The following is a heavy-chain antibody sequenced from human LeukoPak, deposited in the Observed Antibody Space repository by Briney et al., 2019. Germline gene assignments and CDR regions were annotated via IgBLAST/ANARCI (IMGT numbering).Heavy chain of an antibody. J-gene: IGHJ4*02. Sequence: GGSLRLSCAASGFTFSSYAMSWVRQAPGKGLEWVSYISSSSSTIYYADSVKGRFTISRDNAKNSLYLQTNSLRAEDTAVYYCARAQYYSDSTGYYYLHYWGQGTLVTVSS. D-gene: IGHD3-22*01. CDR3: ARAQYYSDSTGYYYLHY. CDR1: GFTFSSYA. V-gene: IGHV3-48*01. CDR2: ISSSSSTI.